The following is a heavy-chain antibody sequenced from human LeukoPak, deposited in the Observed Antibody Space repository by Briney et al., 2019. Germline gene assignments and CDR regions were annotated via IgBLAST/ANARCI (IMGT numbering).Heavy chain of an antibody. CDR1: GFTFSSYA. J-gene: IGHJ4*02. CDR3: AKWKYSNSGIDDY. CDR2: TSGSGDNT. V-gene: IGHV3-23*01. Sequence: GGSLRLSCAVSGFTFSSYAMSWVRQVPGKGLEWVSVTSGSGDNTYYADSVKGRFTISRDNSKNMLYLQMNSLRAEDTAVYYCAKWKYSNSGIDDYWGQGTLVTVSS. D-gene: IGHD6-6*01.